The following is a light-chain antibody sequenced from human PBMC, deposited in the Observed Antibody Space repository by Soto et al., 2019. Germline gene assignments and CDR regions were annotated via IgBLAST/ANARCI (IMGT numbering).Light chain of an antibody. J-gene: IGKJ2*01. V-gene: IGKV1-5*03. CDR1: QNINSA. Sequence: DLLMTQSPSSLSASVGDRVTITCRAGQNINSALAWYQQKPGKAPKLLIYKASTLESGVPSRFSGSGSGTEFTLTISSLQPDDFATYYCQQYNSYAYSLGQGTKLEIK. CDR3: QQYNSYAYS. CDR2: KAS.